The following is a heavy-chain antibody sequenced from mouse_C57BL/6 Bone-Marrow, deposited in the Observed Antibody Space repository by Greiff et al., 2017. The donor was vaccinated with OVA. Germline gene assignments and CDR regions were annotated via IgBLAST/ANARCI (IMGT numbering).Heavy chain of an antibody. V-gene: IGHV2-3*01. CDR2: IWGDGST. Sequence: VKLVESGPGLVAPSQSLSITCTVSGFSLTSYGVSWVRQPPGKGLEWLGVIWGDGSTNYHSALISRLSISKDNSKSQVFLKLNSLQTDDTATYYCAKWPTPHYYGSSHGYFDVWGTGTTVTVSS. D-gene: IGHD1-1*01. CDR3: AKWPTPHYYGSSHGYFDV. CDR1: GFSLTSYG. J-gene: IGHJ1*03.